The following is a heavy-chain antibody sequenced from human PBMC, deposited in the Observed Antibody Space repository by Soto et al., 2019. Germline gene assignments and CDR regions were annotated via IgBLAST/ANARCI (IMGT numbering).Heavy chain of an antibody. D-gene: IGHD5-12*01. V-gene: IGHV3-15*01. CDR1: GFTFSNAW. CDR3: TTDRDGYNPYYYYGMDV. CDR2: IKSKTDGGTT. Sequence: GGSLRLSCAASGFTFSNAWMSWVRQAPGKGLEWVGRIKSKTDGGTTDYAAPVKGRFTISRDDSKNTLYLQMNSLKTEDTAVYYCTTDRDGYNPYYYYGMDVWGQGTTVTVS. J-gene: IGHJ6*02.